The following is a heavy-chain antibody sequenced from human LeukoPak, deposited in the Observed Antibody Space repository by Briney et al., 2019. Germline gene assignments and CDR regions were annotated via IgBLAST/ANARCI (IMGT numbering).Heavy chain of an antibody. CDR2: IYYSGST. V-gene: IGHV4-59*12. CDR3: ARVRGNLGEYDAFDI. D-gene: IGHD3-16*01. CDR1: GGSISSYY. Sequence: SETLSLTCTVSGGSISSYYWSWIRQPPGKGLEWIGYIYYSGSTNYNPSLKSRVTISVDTSKNQFSLKLSSVTAADTAVYYCARVRGNLGEYDAFDIWGQGTMVTVSS. J-gene: IGHJ3*02.